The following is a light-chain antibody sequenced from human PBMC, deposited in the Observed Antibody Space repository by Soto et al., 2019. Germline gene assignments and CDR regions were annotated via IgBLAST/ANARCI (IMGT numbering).Light chain of an antibody. V-gene: IGKV3-11*01. Sequence: EIVLTQAPATLSLSPGNRATLSCRASQRVGGYLARYQQKPGQAPRLLISDASNRATGIPARLSGSGSGTDFTLTITSLEPEDYEIYYCQQRSNRPSTFGGGTKVE. CDR1: QRVGGY. CDR2: DAS. J-gene: IGKJ4*02. CDR3: QQRSNRPST.